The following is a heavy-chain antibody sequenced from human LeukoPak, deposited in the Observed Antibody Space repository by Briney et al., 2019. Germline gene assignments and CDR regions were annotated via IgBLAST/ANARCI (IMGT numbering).Heavy chain of an antibody. CDR1: GGSISSYY. Sequence: PSETLSLTCTVSGGSISSYYWSWIRQPPGKGLEWIGYIYYSGSTNYNPSLKSRVTISVDTSKNQFSLKLSSVTAADTAVYYCARGYSSSWFTNWFDPWGQGTLVTVSS. CDR3: ARGYSSSWFTNWFDP. CDR2: IYYSGST. V-gene: IGHV4-59*01. D-gene: IGHD6-13*01. J-gene: IGHJ5*02.